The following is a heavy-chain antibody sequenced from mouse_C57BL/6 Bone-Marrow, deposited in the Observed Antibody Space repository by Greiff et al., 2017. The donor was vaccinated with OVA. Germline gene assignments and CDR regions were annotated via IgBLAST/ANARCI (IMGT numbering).Heavy chain of an antibody. V-gene: IGHV5-6*01. CDR3: ATHLSITSVVSDYYAFDY. D-gene: IGHD1-1*01. CDR1: GFTFSSYG. J-gene: IGHJ4*01. CDR2: ISSGGSYT. Sequence: VQLKESGGDLVKPGGSLKLSCAASGFTFSSYGMSWVRQTPDKRLEWVATISSGGSYTYYKDSVKGRFTITRDNAKNTLYLHMSSLKSEDTAMFYCATHLSITSVVSDYYAFDYWGQGTSVTVSS.